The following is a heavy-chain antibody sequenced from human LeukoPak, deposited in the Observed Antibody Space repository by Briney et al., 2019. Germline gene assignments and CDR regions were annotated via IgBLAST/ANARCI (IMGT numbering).Heavy chain of an antibody. CDR3: ARHRVVGFSTPFDY. Sequence: GGSLRLSCAASGLPFSNYAMHWVRQAPGKGLEYVSTISTNGGSTYSANSVKGRFTISRDNSKNTLYLQMGSLRPEDTAVYFCARHRVVGFSTPFDYWGQGTLVTVSS. J-gene: IGHJ4*02. CDR1: GLPFSNYA. V-gene: IGHV3-64*01. CDR2: ISTNGGST. D-gene: IGHD2-15*01.